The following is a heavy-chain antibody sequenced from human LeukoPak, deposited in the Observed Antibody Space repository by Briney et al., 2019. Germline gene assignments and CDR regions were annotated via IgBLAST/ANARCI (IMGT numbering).Heavy chain of an antibody. CDR1: GGSISSYY. D-gene: IGHD3-16*01. V-gene: IGHV3-7*01. CDR2: IKEDGSEK. Sequence: ETLSLTCTVSGGSISSYYWSWIRQPPGKGLEWVANIKEDGSEKNYVDSVKGRFTISRDNSKNTLYLQMNSLRAEDTAVYYCAGGASPYYGMDVWGQGTTVTVSS. CDR3: AGGASPYYGMDV. J-gene: IGHJ6*02.